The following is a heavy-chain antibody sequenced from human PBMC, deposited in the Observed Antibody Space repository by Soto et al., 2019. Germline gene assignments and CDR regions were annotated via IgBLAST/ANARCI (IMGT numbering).Heavy chain of an antibody. CDR1: VYSFTTHW. CDR2: TDPSNSYI. J-gene: IGHJ6*02. CDR3: ARRLSGPKEEYNAYYFYGLDV. D-gene: IGHD1-1*01. Sequence: PGESLKISCQGSVYSFTTHWITWVRQTPGKGLEWMGRTDPSNSYINYSPSFQGHVTISVDRSISTAYLQWSRLEASDNAMYYCARRLSGPKEEYNAYYFYGLDVWGQGTKVTVSS. V-gene: IGHV5-10-1*01.